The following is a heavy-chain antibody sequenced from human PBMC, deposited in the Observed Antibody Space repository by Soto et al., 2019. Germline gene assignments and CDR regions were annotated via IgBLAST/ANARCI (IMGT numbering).Heavy chain of an antibody. J-gene: IGHJ6*02. CDR1: GYTFTSYG. Sequence: VASVKVSCKASGYTFTSYGISWVRQAPGQGLEWMGWISAYNGNTNYAQKLQGRVTMTTDTSTSTAYMELRSLRSDDTAVYYCARTQWLGIYYYGMDVWGQGTTVTVSS. V-gene: IGHV1-18*01. CDR2: ISAYNGNT. CDR3: ARTQWLGIYYYGMDV. D-gene: IGHD5-12*01.